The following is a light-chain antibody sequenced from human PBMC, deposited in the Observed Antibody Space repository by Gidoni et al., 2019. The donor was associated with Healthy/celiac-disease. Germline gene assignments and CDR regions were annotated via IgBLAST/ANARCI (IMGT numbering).Light chain of an antibody. CDR3: QQYNNWPPEGS. V-gene: IGKV3-15*01. J-gene: IGKJ2*04. CDR2: GAS. Sequence: EIVMTQSPATLSVSPGERATLPCRASQSVSSNLAWYQQKPGQAPRPLIYGASTRATGIPARFSGSGSGTEFTLTISSLQSEDFAVYYCQQYNNWPPEGSFGQGTKLEIK. CDR1: QSVSSN.